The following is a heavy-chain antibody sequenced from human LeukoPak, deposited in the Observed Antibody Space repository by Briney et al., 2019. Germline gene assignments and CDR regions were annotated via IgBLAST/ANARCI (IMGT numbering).Heavy chain of an antibody. D-gene: IGHD3-10*01. V-gene: IGHV4-59*08. CDR2: IYYSGST. CDR1: GGSFSSYY. CDR3: ASSMVRGVDERFDY. J-gene: IGHJ4*02. Sequence: PSETLSLTCAVYGGSFSSYYWSWIRQPPGKGLEWIGYIYYSGSTNYNPSLKSRVTISVDTSKNQFSLKLSSVTAADTAVFYCASSMVRGVDERFDYWGQGTLVTVSS.